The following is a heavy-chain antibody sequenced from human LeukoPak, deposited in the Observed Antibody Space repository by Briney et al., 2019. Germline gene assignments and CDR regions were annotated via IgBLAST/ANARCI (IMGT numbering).Heavy chain of an antibody. CDR1: GGTFCSYA. CDR3: ARDAVGRETYFDY. CDR2: IIPIFGTA. D-gene: IGHD1-26*01. J-gene: IGHJ4*02. Sequence: ASVKVSCKAAGGTFCSYAISWVRQAPGQGLGWMGGIIPIFGTANYAQKFQGRVTITTDESTSTAYMELSSLRSEDTAVYYCARDAVGRETYFDYWGQGTLVTVSS. V-gene: IGHV1-69*05.